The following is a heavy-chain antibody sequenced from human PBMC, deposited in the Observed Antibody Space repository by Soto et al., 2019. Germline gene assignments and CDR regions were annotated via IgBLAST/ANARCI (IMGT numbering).Heavy chain of an antibody. J-gene: IGHJ4*02. V-gene: IGHV1-3*01. CDR3: ARDCSSTSCYGTPDY. CDR2: INAGNGNT. CDR1: GYTFTSYA. Sequence: ASVKVSCKASGYTFTSYAMHWVRQAPGQRLEWMGWINAGNGNTKYSQKFQGRVTITRDTSASTAYMELSSLRSEDTAVYYCARDCSSTSCYGTPDYWGQGTLVTVSS. D-gene: IGHD2-2*01.